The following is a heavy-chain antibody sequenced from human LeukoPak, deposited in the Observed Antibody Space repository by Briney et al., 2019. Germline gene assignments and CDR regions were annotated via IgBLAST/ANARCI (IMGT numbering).Heavy chain of an antibody. D-gene: IGHD1-26*01. Sequence: GGSLRLSCAASGFTFNRYGMHWVRQAPGKGLEWVAVAYGDGTDKYYADSVKGRFTISKDLSQNRLYMQMNSLRAEDAAMYYCATDGRFYYDLWGQGTLVTVSS. J-gene: IGHJ4*02. V-gene: IGHV3-33*01. CDR2: AYGDGTDK. CDR3: ATDGRFYYDL. CDR1: GFTFNRYG.